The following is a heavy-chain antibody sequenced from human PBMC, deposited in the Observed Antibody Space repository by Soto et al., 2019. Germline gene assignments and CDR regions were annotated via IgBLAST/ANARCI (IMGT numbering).Heavy chain of an antibody. Sequence: AQLVESGGSLVKPGGSLRLSCAASGFSFGDYIMNWVRQAPGRGLEWVASISHSGSYIFYADSVKGRFTISRDNSRDSLYLQMNSLRVDDTAIYYCASPWDYCVTTSNCFIAFDIWGQGTRVTVSS. CDR3: ASPWDYCVTTSNCFIAFDI. V-gene: IGHV3-21*01. J-gene: IGHJ3*02. CDR2: ISHSGSYI. D-gene: IGHD4-17*01. CDR1: GFSFGDYI.